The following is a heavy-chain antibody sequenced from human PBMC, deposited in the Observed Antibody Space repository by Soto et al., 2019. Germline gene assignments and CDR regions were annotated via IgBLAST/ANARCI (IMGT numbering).Heavy chain of an antibody. V-gene: IGHV1-18*04. CDR1: GYTFTSNS. J-gene: IGHJ4*02. Sequence: ASVKVSCKASGYTFTSNSIGWVRQAPGQGLEWMGWINVYNGNTKYAQQLQGRVTLTTDTSTSTAYMDLRSLRSDDTAVYYCAGSSSASGGWLYDYWGQGTLVTVSS. D-gene: IGHD2-2*01. CDR2: INVYNGNT. CDR3: AGSSSASGGWLYDY.